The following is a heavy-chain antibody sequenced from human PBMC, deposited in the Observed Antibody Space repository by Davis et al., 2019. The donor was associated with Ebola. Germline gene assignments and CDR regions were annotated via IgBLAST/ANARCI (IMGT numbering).Heavy chain of an antibody. CDR2: ISTNEDHT. D-gene: IGHD2-15*01. V-gene: IGHV3-23*01. CDR1: GFTFISYD. Sequence: GESLKISCAASGFTFISYDMSWVRQVPGKGLEWVSTISTNEDHTHYSDSVKGRFTISRDNSKNTLYLQMNRLRAEDTATYYCARYCHYTDCSYFDCWGQGTMVAVSS. J-gene: IGHJ4*02. CDR3: ARYCHYTDCSYFDC.